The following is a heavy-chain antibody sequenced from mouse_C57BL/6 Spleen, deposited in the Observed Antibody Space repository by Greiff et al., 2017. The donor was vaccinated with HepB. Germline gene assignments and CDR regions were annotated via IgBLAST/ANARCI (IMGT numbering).Heavy chain of an antibody. Sequence: EVQLVESVAELVRPGASVKLSCTASGFNIKNTYMHWVKQRPEQGLEWIGRIDPANGNTKYAPKFQGKATITADTSSNTAYLQLSSLTSVDTAIYYCARSYGYDGDYYAMDYWGQGTSVTVSS. CDR3: ARSYGYDGDYYAMDY. V-gene: IGHV14-3*01. CDR2: IDPANGNT. J-gene: IGHJ4*01. CDR1: GFNIKNTY. D-gene: IGHD2-2*01.